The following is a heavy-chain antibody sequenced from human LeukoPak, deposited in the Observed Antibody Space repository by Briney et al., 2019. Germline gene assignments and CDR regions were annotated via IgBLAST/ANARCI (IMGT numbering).Heavy chain of an antibody. D-gene: IGHD6-13*01. V-gene: IGHV3-72*01. CDR3: TRVYSSDWSGSYFDY. CDR1: GFTFSSYA. CDR2: SRNKANSYTT. Sequence: PGGSLRLSCAASGFTFSSYAMSWVRQAPGKGLEWVGRSRNKANSYTTQYAASVKGRFTISRDDSKSSLYLQMNSLKTEDTSVYYCTRVYSSDWSGSYFDYWGQGTPVTVSS. J-gene: IGHJ4*02.